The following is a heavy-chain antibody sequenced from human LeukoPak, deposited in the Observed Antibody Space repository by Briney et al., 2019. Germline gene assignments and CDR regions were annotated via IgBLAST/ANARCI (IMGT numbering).Heavy chain of an antibody. Sequence: PETLSLTCTVSGYSTSSGYYWGWIRQPPGKGLEWIGSIHHSGSTYSNPSLKSRVTISVDTSKNQFSLKLSSVTAADTAVYYCARDDYYDSSGYTDAFDIWGQGTMVTVSS. J-gene: IGHJ3*02. CDR3: ARDDYYDSSGYTDAFDI. V-gene: IGHV4-38-2*02. CDR1: GYSTSSGYY. CDR2: IHHSGST. D-gene: IGHD3-22*01.